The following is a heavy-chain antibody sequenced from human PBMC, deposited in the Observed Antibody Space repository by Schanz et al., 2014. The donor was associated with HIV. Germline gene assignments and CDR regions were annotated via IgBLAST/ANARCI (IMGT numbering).Heavy chain of an antibody. Sequence: EVQLLESGGGLVQPGGSLRLSCAASGFTFSSYAMSWVRQAPGKGLEWVSGFSGSGGSTYYADSVKGRFTISRDNSKNTLYLQMNTLRAEDTAVYYCAREDGWFGDIYYFGLDVWGRGTTVTVSS. V-gene: IGHV3-23*01. CDR2: FSGSGGST. J-gene: IGHJ6*02. CDR1: GFTFSSYA. D-gene: IGHD3-10*01. CDR3: AREDGWFGDIYYFGLDV.